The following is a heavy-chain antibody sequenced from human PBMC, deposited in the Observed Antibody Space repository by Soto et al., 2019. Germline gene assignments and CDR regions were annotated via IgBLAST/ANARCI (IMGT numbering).Heavy chain of an antibody. CDR3: ARGKGVVVPAAIDWFDP. D-gene: IGHD2-2*01. J-gene: IGHJ5*02. V-gene: IGHV1-18*04. CDR1: GYTFPSYG. Sequence: QVQLVQSGAEVKKPGASVKVSCKASGYTFPSYGISWVRQAPGQGLEWMGWISAYNGNTNYAQKLQGRVTMTTDTSTSTADMELRSLRSDDTAVYYCARGKGVVVPAAIDWFDPWGQGTLVTVSS. CDR2: ISAYNGNT.